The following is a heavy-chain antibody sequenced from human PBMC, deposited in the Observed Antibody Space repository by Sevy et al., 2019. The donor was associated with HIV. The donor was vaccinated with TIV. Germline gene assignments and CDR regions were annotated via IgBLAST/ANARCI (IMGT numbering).Heavy chain of an antibody. Sequence: GGSLRLSCAASGFTFNNAWMSWVRQAPGKGLEWIGRIKNKPDGGTTDNAAPVKGRFTISRDNSKNTLYLQINSLRPEDTAVYYCAHLDFDVDTTMGMGEYWGQGTLVTVSS. V-gene: IGHV3-15*01. CDR2: IKNKPDGGTT. D-gene: IGHD5-18*01. J-gene: IGHJ4*02. CDR1: GFTFNNAW. CDR3: AHLDFDVDTTMGMGEY.